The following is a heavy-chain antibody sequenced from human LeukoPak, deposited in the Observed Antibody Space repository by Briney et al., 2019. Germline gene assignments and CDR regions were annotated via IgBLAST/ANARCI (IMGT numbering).Heavy chain of an antibody. Sequence: SCKASGGTFSSYAISWVRQAPGQGLEWIGEINHSGSTNYNPSLKSRVTISVDTSKNQFSLKLSSVTAADTAVYYCARHTTSRIAVAFRRSDYFDYWGQGTLVTVSS. V-gene: IGHV4-34*01. CDR1: GGTFSSYA. CDR3: ARHTTSRIAVAFRRSDYFDY. D-gene: IGHD6-19*01. J-gene: IGHJ4*02. CDR2: INHSGST.